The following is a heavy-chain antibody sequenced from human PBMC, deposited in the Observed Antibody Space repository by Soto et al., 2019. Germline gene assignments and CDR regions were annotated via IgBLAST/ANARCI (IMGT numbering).Heavy chain of an antibody. CDR2: IKQDGSEK. J-gene: IGHJ4*02. D-gene: IGHD6-19*01. CDR1: GFTFSSYW. Sequence: GGSLRLSCAASGFTFSSYWMSWVRQAPGKGLEWVANIKQDGSEKYYVDSVKGRFTLSRDNAKNSLFLQMNSLGAEDTAVYYCAREGRQWLVQAYYFDYWGQGTLVTVSS. CDR3: AREGRQWLVQAYYFDY. V-gene: IGHV3-7*05.